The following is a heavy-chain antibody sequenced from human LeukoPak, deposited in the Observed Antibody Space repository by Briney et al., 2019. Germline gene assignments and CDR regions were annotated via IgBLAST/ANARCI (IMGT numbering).Heavy chain of an antibody. CDR1: GYTFTGYF. V-gene: IGHV1-8*02. CDR2: MNPNSGNT. CDR3: ARGGWGNDDSGGLFGMDV. D-gene: IGHD4-23*01. J-gene: IGHJ6*02. Sequence: GASVKVSCKASGYTFTGYFMHWVRQATGQGLEWMGRMNPNSGNTNYAQKFQGRVTMTRSTSTSTAYLELSSLRSDDTAVYFCARGGWGNDDSGGLFGMDVWGQGTTVTVSS.